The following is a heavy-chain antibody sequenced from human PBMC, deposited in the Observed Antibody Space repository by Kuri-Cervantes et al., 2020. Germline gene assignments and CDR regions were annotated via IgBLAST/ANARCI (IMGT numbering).Heavy chain of an antibody. CDR1: GGSISSYY. D-gene: IGHD3-9*01. J-gene: IGHJ6*02. CDR2: IYYSGST. Sequence: SETLSLTFTVSGGSISSYYWSWIRQPPGKGLEWIGYIYYSGSTNYNPSLKSRVTISVDTSKNQFSLKLSSVTAADTAVYYCARDRLVDPNYYYYGMEVWGQGTTVTVSS. V-gene: IGHV4-59*12. CDR3: ARDRLVDPNYYYYGMEV.